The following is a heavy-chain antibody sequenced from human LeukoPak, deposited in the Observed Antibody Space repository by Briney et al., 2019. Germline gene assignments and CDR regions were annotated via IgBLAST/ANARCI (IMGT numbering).Heavy chain of an antibody. V-gene: IGHV4-39*02. CDR1: GGSISSSSYY. Sequence: SETLSLTCTVSGGSISSSSYYWGWIRQPPGKGLEWIGNIYYSGSTYYSPSLKSRVTISVDTSKNQFSLKLSSVTAADTAVYYCARDRVGQQLVGRKNNYHYMDVWGKGTTVTISS. J-gene: IGHJ6*03. CDR2: IYYSGST. D-gene: IGHD6-13*01. CDR3: ARDRVGQQLVGRKNNYHYMDV.